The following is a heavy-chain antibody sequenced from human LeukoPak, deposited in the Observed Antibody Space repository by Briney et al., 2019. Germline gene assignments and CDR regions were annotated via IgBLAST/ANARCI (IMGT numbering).Heavy chain of an antibody. CDR2: IYSGGST. D-gene: IGHD4-17*01. Sequence: GGSLRLSCAASGFTFNYYNMNWVRQAPGKGLEWVSIIYSGGSTFYADSVKGRFTISRDNSKNTLYLQMNSLRAEDTAVYYCARVEWDDYGDRWFDPWGQGTLVTVSS. CDR3: ARVEWDDYGDRWFDP. V-gene: IGHV3-53*01. J-gene: IGHJ5*02. CDR1: GFTFNYYN.